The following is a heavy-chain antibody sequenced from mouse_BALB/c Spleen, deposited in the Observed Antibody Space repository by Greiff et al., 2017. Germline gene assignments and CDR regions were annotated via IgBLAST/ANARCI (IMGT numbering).Heavy chain of an antibody. V-gene: IGHV1-4*02. D-gene: IGHD2-1*01. CDR1: GYTFTSYT. CDR3: ARSGAIYYGDFDY. J-gene: IGHJ2*01. Sequence: VQLQESAAELARPGASVKMSCKASGYTFTSYTMHWVKQRPGQGLEWVGYINPSSGYTEYNQKFKDKTTLTADKSSSTAYMQLSSLTSEDSAVYYSARSGAIYYGDFDYWGQGTTLTVSS. CDR2: INPSSGYT.